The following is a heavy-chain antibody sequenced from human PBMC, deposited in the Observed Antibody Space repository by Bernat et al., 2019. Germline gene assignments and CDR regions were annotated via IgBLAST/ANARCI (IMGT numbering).Heavy chain of an antibody. Sequence: QVQLQESGPGLVKPSETLSLTCTVSGGSISSYYWSWIRQPPGKGLEWIGYIYYSGSTNYNPSFKSRVTISVDTSKNQFSLKLSSVTAADTAVYYCARLGSSSPAWGQGTLVTVSS. J-gene: IGHJ5*02. CDR1: GGSISSYY. D-gene: IGHD6-13*01. CDR2: IYYSGST. V-gene: IGHV4-59*08. CDR3: ARLGSSSPA.